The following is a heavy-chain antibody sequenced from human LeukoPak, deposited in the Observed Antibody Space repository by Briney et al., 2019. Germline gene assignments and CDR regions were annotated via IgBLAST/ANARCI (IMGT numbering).Heavy chain of an antibody. Sequence: GASVKVSCKASGYTFTDYYIRWVRQAPGQGLEWMGWINPNSGGTNYAQKFQGRVTMTRDTSISTAYMELSRLRSDDTAVYYCARVSGRITIFGEVDYWGQGTLVTVSS. V-gene: IGHV1-2*02. J-gene: IGHJ4*02. CDR1: GYTFTDYY. CDR3: ARVSGRITIFGEVDY. CDR2: INPNSGGT. D-gene: IGHD3-3*01.